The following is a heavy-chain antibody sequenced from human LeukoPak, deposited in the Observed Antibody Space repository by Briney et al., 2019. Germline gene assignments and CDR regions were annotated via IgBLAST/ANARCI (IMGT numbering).Heavy chain of an antibody. CDR1: GYTFTGYY. Sequence: ASVKVSCKASGYTFTGYYMHWVRQAPGQGLEWMGWINPNSGGTNYAQKFQGRVTMTRDTSISTAYMELSRLRSDDTAVYYCERERVKGLLWFGELLPWGQGTLVTVSS. CDR2: INPNSGGT. V-gene: IGHV1-2*02. D-gene: IGHD3-10*01. J-gene: IGHJ4*02. CDR3: ERERVKGLLWFGELLP.